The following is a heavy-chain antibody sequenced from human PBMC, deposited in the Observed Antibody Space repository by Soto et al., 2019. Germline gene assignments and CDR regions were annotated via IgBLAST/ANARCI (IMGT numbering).Heavy chain of an antibody. CDR2: INTRGATT. D-gene: IGHD4-17*01. V-gene: IGHV1-46*02. Sequence: QVQLVQSGAEVRKPGASVRLSCKASGYTFNRFYLHWVRQAPGQGLEWMGIINTRGATTAYAQNFRGRLTVPSDTSTSTLYMELSNLRSEDTAVYYCASGPDDSDVPRWDYWGQGTRVTVSS. J-gene: IGHJ4*02. CDR3: ASGPDDSDVPRWDY. CDR1: GYTFNRFY.